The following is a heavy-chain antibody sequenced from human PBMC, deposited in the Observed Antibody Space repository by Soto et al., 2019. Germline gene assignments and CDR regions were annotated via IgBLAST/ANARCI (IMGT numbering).Heavy chain of an antibody. D-gene: IGHD3-16*01. V-gene: IGHV4-59*12. CDR1: GGSISNCD. CDR3: ASGGNWFDP. Sequence: PSETLSLTWNVSGGSISNCDWTWVRQSPEKGLEWIGYMYYNGNINDNPCLKSRGTISIDTSKNHFSLTLKSVTAAATAVYYCASGGNWFDPCGQGVLVTVSS. CDR2: MYYNGNI. J-gene: IGHJ5*02.